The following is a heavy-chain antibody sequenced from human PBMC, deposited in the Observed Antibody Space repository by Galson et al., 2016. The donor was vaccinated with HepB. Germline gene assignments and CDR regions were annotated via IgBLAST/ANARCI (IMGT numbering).Heavy chain of an antibody. D-gene: IGHD1-1*01. CDR3: ARQLGYANWRG. J-gene: IGHJ4*02. CDR2: IYYSGST. V-gene: IGHV4-39*01. Sequence: SETLSLTCTVSGGSISYSTYYWGWIRQPPGKGLEWIGSIYYSGSTYYNPSLKSRVTISVDTSKNQFSLRLSSVTAADTALYYCARQLGYANWRGWGQGTLVTVSS. CDR1: GGSISYSTYY.